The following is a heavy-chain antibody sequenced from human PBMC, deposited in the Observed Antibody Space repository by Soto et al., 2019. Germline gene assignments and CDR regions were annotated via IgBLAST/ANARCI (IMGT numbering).Heavy chain of an antibody. Sequence: PGGSLILSCAASGFTFSSYAMNWVRQAPGKGLGWISAISGTSGSTYYAGSVKGRFTISRDNSKNTLYLQMNSLRAEDTALYYCAKGRQWELPLDYWGQGTLVTVSS. CDR2: ISGTSGST. CDR1: GFTFSSYA. D-gene: IGHD1-26*01. J-gene: IGHJ4*02. V-gene: IGHV3-23*01. CDR3: AKGRQWELPLDY.